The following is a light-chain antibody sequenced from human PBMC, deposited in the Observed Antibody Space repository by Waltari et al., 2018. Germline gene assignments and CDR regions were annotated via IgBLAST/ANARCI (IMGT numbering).Light chain of an antibody. CDR3: QQRSNWPPRYT. CDR1: ESLLFSDGKTY. CDR2: EVS. V-gene: IGKV2-29*02. J-gene: IGKJ2*01. Sequence: DIVLTQTPLSLSVTPGQPASISCKSSESLLFSDGKTYLYWYLQKPGQSPQLLIREVSSRFSGVPDRFSGSGSGTDFTLTISSLEPEAFAVYYCQQRSNWPPRYTFGQGTKLEIK.